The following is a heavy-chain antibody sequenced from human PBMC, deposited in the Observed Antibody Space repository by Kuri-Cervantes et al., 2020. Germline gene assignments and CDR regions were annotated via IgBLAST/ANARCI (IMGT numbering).Heavy chain of an antibody. CDR2: IWYDGSNK. CDR3: ARDQVDIVATIYYYYYYGMDV. J-gene: IGHJ6*02. CDR1: GFTFSSYG. V-gene: IGHV3-33*01. Sequence: GESLKISCAASGFTFSSYGMHWVRQAPGKGLEWVAVIWYDGSNKSYADSVKGRFTISRDNSKNTMYLQMNSLRAEDTAVYYCARDQVDIVATIYYYYYYGMDVWGQGTTVTVSS. D-gene: IGHD5-12*01.